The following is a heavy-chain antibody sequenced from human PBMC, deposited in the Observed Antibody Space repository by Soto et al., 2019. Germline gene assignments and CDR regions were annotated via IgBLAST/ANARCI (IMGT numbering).Heavy chain of an antibody. J-gene: IGHJ4*02. Sequence: EVQLVESGGGLVQPGGSLRLSCEASGFTLSSYWMSWIRQAPGKGLEWVANTRQDGGQSYLVDSVQGRFTISRDNAKNAVYLQMNSLRAEDTAGYYCVGDGSTGWHFDSWGQGTLVTVSS. CDR3: VGDGSTGWHFDS. CDR2: TRQDGGQS. D-gene: IGHD6-19*01. V-gene: IGHV3-7*01. CDR1: GFTLSSYW.